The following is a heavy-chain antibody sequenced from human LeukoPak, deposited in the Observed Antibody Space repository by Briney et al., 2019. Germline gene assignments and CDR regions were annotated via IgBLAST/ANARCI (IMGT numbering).Heavy chain of an antibody. CDR3: AKDRGPVRQLLA. D-gene: IGHD6-13*01. CDR2: ISSSGGST. CDR1: GFTFSSYA. Sequence: GGSLRLSCAASGFTFSSYAMSWVRQAPGMGLEWVSGISSSGGSTYYADSVKGRFTISRDNSKNTLYLQMNSLRAEDTAVYYCAKDRGPVRQLLAWGQGTLVTVSS. J-gene: IGHJ4*02. V-gene: IGHV3-23*01.